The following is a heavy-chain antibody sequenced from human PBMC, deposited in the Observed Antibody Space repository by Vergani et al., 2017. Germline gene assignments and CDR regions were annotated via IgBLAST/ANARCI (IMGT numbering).Heavy chain of an antibody. CDR1: GYTFSNYY. D-gene: IGHD3-9*01. V-gene: IGHV1-46*03. CDR3: ARGDYGILTGYRY. J-gene: IGHJ4*02. Sequence: QVQVVQSGAEVKKSGASVKVSCKTSGYTFSNYYMHWVRQAPGQGLEWMGIINPSGGHTNYAQKFQGRVTMTRDTSTSTVYMVLSSLRSEDTAIYYWARGDYGILTGYRYWGQGTLVTVSA. CDR2: INPSGGHT.